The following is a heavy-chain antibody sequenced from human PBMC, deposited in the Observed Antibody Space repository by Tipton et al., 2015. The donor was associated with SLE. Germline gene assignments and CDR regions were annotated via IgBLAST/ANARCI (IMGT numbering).Heavy chain of an antibody. CDR1: GGSISSGSYY. J-gene: IGHJ6*03. D-gene: IGHD2-2*03. CDR2: IYTSGST. Sequence: TLSLTCTVSGGSISSGSYYWSWIRQPAGKGLEWIGRIYTSGSTNYNPSLKSRVTISVDTSKNQFSLKLSSVTAADTAVYYCARGVAIYWITYYDYYMDVWGKGTTVTVSS. CDR3: ARGVAIYWITYYDYYMDV. V-gene: IGHV4-61*02.